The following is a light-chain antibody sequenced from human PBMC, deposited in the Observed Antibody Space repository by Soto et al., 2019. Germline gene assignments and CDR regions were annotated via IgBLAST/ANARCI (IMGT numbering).Light chain of an antibody. J-gene: IGKJ1*01. CDR2: GAT. CDR1: QSVSSTF. Sequence: EVVLTQSPDTLSLSPGERDTLSCRSNQSVSSTFLAWYQQRPGQAPRLLIYGATSRATGIPDRFSGSESGTDFALTITRLEPEDFALYFCQLCGTTETFGQGTKVEIK. V-gene: IGKV3-20*01. CDR3: QLCGTTET.